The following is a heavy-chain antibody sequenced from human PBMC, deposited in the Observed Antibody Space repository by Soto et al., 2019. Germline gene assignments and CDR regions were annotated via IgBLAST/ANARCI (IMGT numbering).Heavy chain of an antibody. D-gene: IGHD2-15*01. CDR1: GFTFSSYG. CDR2: ISYDGSNK. Sequence: PGGSLRLSCAASGFTFSSYGMHWVRQAPGKGLEWVAVISYDGSNKYYADSVKGRFTISRDNSKNTLYLQMNSLRAEDTAVYYCAKLGYCSGGSCYPGSPWGQGTLVTVSS. J-gene: IGHJ5*02. V-gene: IGHV3-30*18. CDR3: AKLGYCSGGSCYPGSP.